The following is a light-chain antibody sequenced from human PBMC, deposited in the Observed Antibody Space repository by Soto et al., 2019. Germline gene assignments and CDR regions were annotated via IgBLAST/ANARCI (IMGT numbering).Light chain of an antibody. CDR1: SSNIGSNY. CDR3: AAWDDSLRKV. CDR2: SNN. V-gene: IGLV1-47*02. J-gene: IGLJ1*01. Sequence: QSVLPQPPSASGTPGQRVTISCSGSSSNIGSNYVYWYQQLPGTAPKLLIYSNNQRPSGVPDRFSGSKSGTSASLAISGLRSEDEADYYCAAWDDSLRKVFGTGTKLTVL.